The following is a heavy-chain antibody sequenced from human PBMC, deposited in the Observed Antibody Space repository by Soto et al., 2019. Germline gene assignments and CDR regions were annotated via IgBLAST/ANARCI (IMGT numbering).Heavy chain of an antibody. Sequence: PSETLSLTCTVSGGSISSSSYYWSWIRQPPGKGLEWIGYIYYSGSTNYNPSLKSRVTISVDTSKNQFSLKLSSVTAADTAVYYCARLVTNPYYYMDVWGKGTTVTVSS. CDR2: IYYSGST. V-gene: IGHV4-61*05. CDR1: GGSISSSSYY. CDR3: ARLVTNPYYYMDV. J-gene: IGHJ6*03. D-gene: IGHD2-21*02.